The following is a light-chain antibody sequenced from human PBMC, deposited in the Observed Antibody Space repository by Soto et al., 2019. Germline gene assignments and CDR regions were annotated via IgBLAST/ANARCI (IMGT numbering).Light chain of an antibody. Sequence: QSVLAQPASVSGSPGQSITISCTGTNSDVGSYNYVSWHQQHPGKAPKLMIYNVYDRPSGISNRFSGSKSGNTASLTISGLQGEDEADYFCTSFTSSSTQVFGTGTKVTVL. CDR3: TSFTSSSTQV. CDR2: NVY. CDR1: NSDVGSYNY. J-gene: IGLJ1*01. V-gene: IGLV2-14*03.